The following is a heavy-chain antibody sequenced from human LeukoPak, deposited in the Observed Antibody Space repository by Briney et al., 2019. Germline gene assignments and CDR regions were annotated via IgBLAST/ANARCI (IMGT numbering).Heavy chain of an antibody. Sequence: SETLSLTCTVSGGSISSGGYYWSWIRQHPGRGLEWIGYIYYSGSTYYNPSLKSRVTISVDTSKNRLSLKLSSVTAADTAVYYCARTSVVPAAPYRASWFDPRGQGTLVTVSS. J-gene: IGHJ5*02. CDR3: ARTSVVPAAPYRASWFDP. V-gene: IGHV4-31*03. D-gene: IGHD2-2*01. CDR2: IYYSGST. CDR1: GGSISSGGYY.